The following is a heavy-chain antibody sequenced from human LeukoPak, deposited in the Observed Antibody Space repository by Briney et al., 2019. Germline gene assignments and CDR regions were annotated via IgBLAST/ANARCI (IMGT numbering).Heavy chain of an antibody. Sequence: SQTLSLTCTVSGGSISSGGYYWSWIRQHPGKGLEWIGYIYYSGSTYYNPSLKSRVTISVDTSKNQFSLKLSSVTAADTAVYYCARDVTGGDKNWFDPWGQGTLVTVSS. CDR3: ARDVTGGDKNWFDP. J-gene: IGHJ5*02. CDR2: IYYSGST. D-gene: IGHD2-21*02. V-gene: IGHV4-31*03. CDR1: GGSISSGGYY.